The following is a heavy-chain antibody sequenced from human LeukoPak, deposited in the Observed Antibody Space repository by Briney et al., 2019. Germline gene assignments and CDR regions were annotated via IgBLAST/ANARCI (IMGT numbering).Heavy chain of an antibody. CDR2: IRSKANSYAT. Sequence: PGGSLRLSCAASGFTFSGSAMHWVRQASGKGLEWVGRIRSKANSYATAYAASVKGRFTISRDDSKNTLYLQMNSLKTEDTAVYYCTTGHFRGVIFDYWGQGTLVTVSS. CDR1: GFTFSGSA. J-gene: IGHJ4*02. CDR3: TTGHFRGVIFDY. V-gene: IGHV3-73*01. D-gene: IGHD3-10*01.